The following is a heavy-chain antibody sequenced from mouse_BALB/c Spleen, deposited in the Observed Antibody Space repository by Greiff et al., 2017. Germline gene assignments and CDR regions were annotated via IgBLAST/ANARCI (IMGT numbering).Heavy chain of an antibody. CDR1: GDSITSGY. Sequence: EVQLQQSGPSLVKPSQTLSLTCSVTGDSITSGYWNWIRQFPGNKLEYMGYISYSGSTYYNPSLKSRISITRDTSKNQYYMQLNSVTTEDTATYYCARWGYYGSSYSAWFAYWGQGTLVTVSA. CDR2: ISYSGST. D-gene: IGHD1-1*01. J-gene: IGHJ3*01. V-gene: IGHV3-8*02. CDR3: ARWGYYGSSYSAWFAY.